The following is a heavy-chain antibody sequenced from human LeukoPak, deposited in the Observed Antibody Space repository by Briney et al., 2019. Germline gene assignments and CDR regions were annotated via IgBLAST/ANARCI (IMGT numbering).Heavy chain of an antibody. CDR2: INHSGST. J-gene: IGHJ4*02. V-gene: IGHV4-34*01. Sequence: SETLSLTCAVYGGSFSGYYWSWIPQPPGKGLEWIGEINHSGSTNYNPPLKSRVTISVDTSKNQFSLKLSSVTAADTAVYYCAAKAARRYFDYWGQGTLVTVSS. D-gene: IGHD6-6*01. CDR3: AAKAARRYFDY. CDR1: GGSFSGYY.